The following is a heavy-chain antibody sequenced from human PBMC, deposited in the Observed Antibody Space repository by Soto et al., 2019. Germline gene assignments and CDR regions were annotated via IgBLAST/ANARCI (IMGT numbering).Heavy chain of an antibody. CDR2: IYYSGNT. D-gene: IGHD3-22*01. CDR3: ANQTLYYDSTGYSRDPDYFEY. V-gene: IGHV4-31*03. Sequence: PSETLSLTCTVSGDSVSNGGYYWSWIRQLPGKGLEWIGYIYYSGNTYYNPSLRSRVTISVDTSQNHFSLILSSVTAADTAVDFCANQTLYYDSTGYSRDPDYFEYWGQGTLVT. CDR1: GDSVSNGGYY. J-gene: IGHJ4*02.